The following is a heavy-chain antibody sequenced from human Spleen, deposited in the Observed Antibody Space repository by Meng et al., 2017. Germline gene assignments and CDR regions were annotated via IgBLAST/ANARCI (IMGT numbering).Heavy chain of an antibody. CDR3: AGGPWELDF. Sequence: QVQLQESGPGLVKPSGTLSLTCAVACGSISSSNWWSWVRQPPGKGLEWIAYMDYSRITNYSPSLKSRVTMSTDTSKNQLSLKLSSVTAADTAVYYCAGGPWELDFWGQGTLVTVSS. CDR2: MDYSRIT. V-gene: IGHV4-4*02. CDR1: CGSISSSNW. D-gene: IGHD1-26*01. J-gene: IGHJ4*02.